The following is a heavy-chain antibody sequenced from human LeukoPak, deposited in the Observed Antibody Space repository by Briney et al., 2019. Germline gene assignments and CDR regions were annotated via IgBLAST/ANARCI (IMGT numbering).Heavy chain of an antibody. CDR1: GFIFSSYA. Sequence: PGGALRLSCAASGFIFSSYAMQWVRQAPGKGLEGGAVISYDGSEKYYADSVKGRFPISRDNSKNTLYLQMNSLRAEDTAVYYCARDGSYCSGGSCYFGEYFQHWGQGTLVTVSS. J-gene: IGHJ1*01. CDR3: ARDGSYCSGGSCYFGEYFQH. CDR2: ISYDGSEK. V-gene: IGHV3-30-3*01. D-gene: IGHD2-15*01.